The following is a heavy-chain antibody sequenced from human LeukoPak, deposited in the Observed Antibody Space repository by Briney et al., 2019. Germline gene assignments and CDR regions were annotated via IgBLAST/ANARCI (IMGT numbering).Heavy chain of an antibody. Sequence: LGGSLRLSCAASGFTFSSYAMHWIRQAPGKGLEWVVVISYDGSNKYYADSVKGRFTISRDNSKNTLYLQMNSLRAEDTAVYYCASSLQWELLDYWGQGTLVTVSS. CDR3: ASSLQWELLDY. J-gene: IGHJ4*02. CDR2: ISYDGSNK. D-gene: IGHD1-26*01. V-gene: IGHV3-30-3*01. CDR1: GFTFSSYA.